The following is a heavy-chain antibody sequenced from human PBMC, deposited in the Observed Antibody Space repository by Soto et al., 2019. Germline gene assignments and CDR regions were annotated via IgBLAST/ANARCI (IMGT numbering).Heavy chain of an antibody. D-gene: IGHD1-26*01. CDR1: GFTFSNAW. V-gene: IGHV3-15*01. Sequence: VQLVESGGGLVKPGGSLRLSCAASGFTFSNAWMSWVRQAPGKGLEWVGRIKSKTDGGTTDYAAPVKGRFTISRDDSKNTLYLQMNSLKTEDTAVYYCTTENGWGSYFPMFYYYYGMDVWGQGTTVTVSS. CDR3: TTENGWGSYFPMFYYYYGMDV. CDR2: IKSKTDGGTT. J-gene: IGHJ6*02.